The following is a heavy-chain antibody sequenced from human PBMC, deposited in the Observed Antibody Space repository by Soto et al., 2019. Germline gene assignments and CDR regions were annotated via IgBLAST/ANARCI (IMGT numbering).Heavy chain of an antibody. J-gene: IGHJ6*03. V-gene: IGHV3-64*01. CDR2: ISSNGGST. CDR3: ARLKSLFGVVINYYYYMDV. CDR1: GFTFSSYA. D-gene: IGHD3-3*01. Sequence: EVQLVESGGGLVQPGGSLRLSCAASGFTFSSYAMHWVRQAPGKGLEYVSAISSNGGSTYYANSVKGRFTISRDNSKNTLYLQMGRLRAEDMAVYYCARLKSLFGVVINYYYYMDVWGKGTTVTVSS.